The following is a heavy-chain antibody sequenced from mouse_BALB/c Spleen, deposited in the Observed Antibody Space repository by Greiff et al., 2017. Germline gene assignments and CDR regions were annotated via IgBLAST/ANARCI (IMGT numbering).Heavy chain of an antibody. CDR1: GFTFSSYG. V-gene: IGHV5-6-3*01. Sequence: EVQLVESGGGLVQPGGSLKLSCAASGFTFSSYGMSWVRQTPDKRLELVATINSNGGSTYYPDSVKGRFTISRDNAKNTLYLQMSSLKSEDTAMYYCARNGYYGGAMDDWGQGTSVTVSS. CDR3: ARNGYYGGAMDD. D-gene: IGHD2-3*01. J-gene: IGHJ4*01. CDR2: INSNGGST.